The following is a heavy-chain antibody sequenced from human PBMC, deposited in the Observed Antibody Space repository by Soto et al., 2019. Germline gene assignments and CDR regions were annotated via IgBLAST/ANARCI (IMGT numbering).Heavy chain of an antibody. CDR1: GGPSSGYF. J-gene: IGHJ4*02. D-gene: IGHD3-22*01. CDR3: ATYFYDGRGFDFDF. V-gene: IGHV4-34*01. CDR2: ITHTGST. Sequence: QVQLQQWGAGLLKPSETLSLTCAVYGGPSSGYFWSWVRQPPGKGLEWIGQITHTGSTNYKPSLKSRVTISLDTSRNHFSLKLTSVTAADTAVYYCATYFYDGRGFDFDFWSKGTLVTFSS.